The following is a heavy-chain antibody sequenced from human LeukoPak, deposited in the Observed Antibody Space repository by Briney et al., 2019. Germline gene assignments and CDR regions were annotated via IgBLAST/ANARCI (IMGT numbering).Heavy chain of an antibody. Sequence: SETLSLTCTVSGGSISSSSYYWGWIRQPPGKGLEWIGSIYYSGSTYYNPSLKSRVTISVDTSKNQFSLKLSSVTAADTAVYYCARRGDYGAFDIWGQGTMVTVSS. CDR2: IYYSGST. J-gene: IGHJ3*02. CDR3: ARRGDYGAFDI. V-gene: IGHV4-39*01. D-gene: IGHD4-17*01. CDR1: GGSISSSSYY.